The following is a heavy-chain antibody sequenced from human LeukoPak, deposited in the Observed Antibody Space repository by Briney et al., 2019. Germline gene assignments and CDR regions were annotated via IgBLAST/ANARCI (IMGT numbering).Heavy chain of an antibody. D-gene: IGHD6-13*01. J-gene: IGHJ5*02. CDR1: GGTFSSYA. V-gene: IGHV1-69*13. CDR3: ARGKIAAAVLNWFDP. CDR2: IIPIFGTA. Sequence: ASVKVSCKASGGTFSSYAISWVRQAPGQGLEWMGGIIPIFGTANYAQKFQGRVTITADESTSTAYMELSSLRSEDTAVHYCARGKIAAAVLNWFDPRGQGTLVTVSS.